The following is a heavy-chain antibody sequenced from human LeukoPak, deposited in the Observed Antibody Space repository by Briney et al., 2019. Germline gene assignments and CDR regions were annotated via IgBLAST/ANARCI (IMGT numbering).Heavy chain of an antibody. CDR2: IWFDGSNR. CDR1: GFTFRNYG. J-gene: IGHJ4*02. D-gene: IGHD2-15*01. Sequence: PGRSLRLSCEASGFTFRNYGMHWVRQAPGKGLDWVGVIWFDGSNRYYADSVKGQFTISRDDSKNTLYLQVNSVRAEDTAVYYCARDTSGYYDYWGQGALVTVSS. CDR3: ARDTSGYYDY. V-gene: IGHV3-33*01.